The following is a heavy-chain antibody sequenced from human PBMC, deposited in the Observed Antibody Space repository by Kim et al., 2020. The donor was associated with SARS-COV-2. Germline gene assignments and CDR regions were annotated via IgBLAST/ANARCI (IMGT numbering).Heavy chain of an antibody. CDR2: ISWNSGSI. CDR3: AKDMGSDSSGYYYYAFDI. J-gene: IGHJ3*02. D-gene: IGHD3-22*01. V-gene: IGHV3-9*01. Sequence: GGSLRLSCAASGFTFDDYAMHWVRQAPGKGLECDSGISWNSGSIGYADSVKGRFTISRDNAKNTLYLQMNSLIAEDTALTYCAKDMGSDSSGYYYYAFDIWGKGTMVTVSS. CDR1: GFTFDDYA.